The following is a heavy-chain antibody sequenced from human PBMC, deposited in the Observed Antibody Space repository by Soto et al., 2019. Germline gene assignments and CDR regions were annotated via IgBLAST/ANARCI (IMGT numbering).Heavy chain of an antibody. J-gene: IGHJ6*02. CDR2: ISSSSTFI. Sequence: EVQLVDSGGDLVKPGGSLRLSCVASEFTLSSYGMNWVRQAPGKGLEWVSFISSSSTFIYYADSVKGRFTISRDNARNSLFIQMNSLKVDDTAVYYCARAPLAKGVPGAIVGYGLDVWGQGTTVTVSS. V-gene: IGHV3-21*01. CDR1: EFTLSSYG. CDR3: ARAPLAKGVPGAIVGYGLDV. D-gene: IGHD3-10*01.